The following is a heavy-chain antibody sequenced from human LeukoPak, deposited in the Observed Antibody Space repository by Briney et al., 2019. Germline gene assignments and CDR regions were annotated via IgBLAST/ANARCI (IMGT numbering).Heavy chain of an antibody. Sequence: GGSLRLSCAASGFTFSSYAMHWVRQAPGKGLEWVAVISHDVNNKYYADSVKGRFTISRDIGRKSLYLQMNSLSDEDTAVYYCARGGYAGYFDYWGQGTLVTVSS. J-gene: IGHJ4*02. V-gene: IGHV3-30-3*01. CDR2: ISHDVNNK. D-gene: IGHD6-25*01. CDR1: GFTFSSYA. CDR3: ARGGYAGYFDY.